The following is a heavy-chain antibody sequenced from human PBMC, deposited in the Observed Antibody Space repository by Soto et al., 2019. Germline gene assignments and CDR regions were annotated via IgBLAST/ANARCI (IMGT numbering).Heavy chain of an antibody. D-gene: IGHD3-10*01. J-gene: IGHJ5*02. V-gene: IGHV1-3*01. CDR3: ARSLHHHLITMVRGESFPFDP. CDR2: ITAGNGNT. Sequence: ASVKVSCKASGYIFTSYTMHWVRQAPGQRLEWMGRITAGNGNTKYSQKFQGRLTITRDTSASTAYMELSSLRSEDTAVYYCARSLHHHLITMVRGESFPFDPWGQGTLVTVSS. CDR1: GYIFTSYT.